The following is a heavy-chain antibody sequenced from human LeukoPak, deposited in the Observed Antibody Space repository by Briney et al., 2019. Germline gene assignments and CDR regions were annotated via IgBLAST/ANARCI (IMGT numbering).Heavy chain of an antibody. Sequence: ASVTVSCTASGGTFSSYAISWVRQAPGQGLEWMGGIIPIFGTANYAQKFQGRVTITTDESTSTVYMELSSLRSEDTAVYYCARGPFGVVTFFDYWGQGTLVTVSS. D-gene: IGHD3-3*01. CDR3: ARGPFGVVTFFDY. CDR1: GGTFSSYA. V-gene: IGHV1-69*05. J-gene: IGHJ4*02. CDR2: IIPIFGTA.